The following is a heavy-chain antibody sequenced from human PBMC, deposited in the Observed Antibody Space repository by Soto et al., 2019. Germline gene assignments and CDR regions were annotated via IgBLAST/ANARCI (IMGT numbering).Heavy chain of an antibody. J-gene: IGHJ2*01. V-gene: IGHV3-23*01. CDR2: ISGSGGST. Sequence: GGSLRLSCAASGFTFSSYAMSWVRQAPGKGLGWVSAISGSGGSTYYADSVKGRFTISRDNSKNTLYLQMNSLRAEDTAVYYCAKALVGSHWYFDLWGRGTLVTVSS. CDR3: AKALVGSHWYFDL. CDR1: GFTFSSYA. D-gene: IGHD1-26*01.